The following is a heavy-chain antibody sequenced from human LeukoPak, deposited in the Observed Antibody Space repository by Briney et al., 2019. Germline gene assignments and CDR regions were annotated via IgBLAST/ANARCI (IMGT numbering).Heavy chain of an antibody. CDR3: ARTVPDPQLQYYYDSSGYFQDY. J-gene: IGHJ4*02. CDR1: RYSFTSYW. V-gene: IGHV5-51*01. D-gene: IGHD3-22*01. Sequence: GESLKISCKGSRYSFTSYWIGWVRQMPGKGLEWMGIIYPGDSDTRYSPSFQGQVTISADKSISTAYLQWSSLKASDTAMYYCARTVPDPQLQYYYDSSGYFQDYWGQGTLVTVSS. CDR2: IYPGDSDT.